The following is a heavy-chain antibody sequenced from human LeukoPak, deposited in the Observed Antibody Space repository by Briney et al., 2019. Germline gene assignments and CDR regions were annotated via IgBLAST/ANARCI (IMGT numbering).Heavy chain of an antibody. CDR2: INSDGSST. J-gene: IGHJ4*02. D-gene: IGHD5-18*01. V-gene: IGHV3-74*01. Sequence: GGSLRLSCAASGFTFSSYWMHWVRQAPGKGLVWVSRINSDGSSTSYADSVKGRFTISRDNAKNTLYLQMNSLRAEDTAVYYCAREVRGYSYGFDYWGQGTLVTVFS. CDR3: AREVRGYSYGFDY. CDR1: GFTFSSYW.